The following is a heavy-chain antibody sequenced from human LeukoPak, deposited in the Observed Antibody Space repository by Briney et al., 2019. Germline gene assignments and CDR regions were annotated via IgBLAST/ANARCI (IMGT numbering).Heavy chain of an antibody. Sequence: GASVKVSCKVSGYTLSELSMHWVRQAPGKGLEWMGGFDHEDGETIYAEKFQGRVTMTEDTSTDTAYMELSSLRSEDTAMYYCATVKIHDFWSGLYYFDYWGQGTLVTVSS. CDR3: ATVKIHDFWSGLYYFDY. CDR2: FDHEDGET. J-gene: IGHJ4*02. D-gene: IGHD3-3*01. V-gene: IGHV1-24*01. CDR1: GYTLSELS.